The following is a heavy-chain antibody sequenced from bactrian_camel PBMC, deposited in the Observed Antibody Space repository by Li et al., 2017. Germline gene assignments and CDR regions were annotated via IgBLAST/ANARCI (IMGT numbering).Heavy chain of an antibody. CDR3: AASGRGLESSCLASAAPEFAV. CDR2: IDNDGMT. D-gene: IGHD1*01. CDR1: GSTYSLNSLNS. V-gene: IGHV3S53*01. Sequence: HVQLVESGGGSVQTGGSLRLSCAASGSTYSLNSLNSMGWFRQAPGKEREGIASIDNDGMTSYATSVKGRFTISTDSAKNTLYLQMNNLSPEDTAMYYCAASGRGLESSCLASAAPEFAVWGQGTQVTVS. J-gene: IGHJ4*01.